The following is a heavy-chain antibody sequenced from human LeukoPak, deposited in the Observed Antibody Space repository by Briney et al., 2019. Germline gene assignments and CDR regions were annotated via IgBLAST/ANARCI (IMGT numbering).Heavy chain of an antibody. J-gene: IGHJ3*02. V-gene: IGHV3-21*01. Sequence: PGGSLRLSCAASGFTFSSYSMNWVRQAPGKGREGVSSISSSSSYIYYADSVKGRFTISRDNAKNSLYLQMNSLRAEDTAVYYCARDGPTYYYDSSGSNAFDIWGQGTMVTVSS. CDR1: GFTFSSYS. CDR2: ISSSSSYI. CDR3: ARDGPTYYYDSSGSNAFDI. D-gene: IGHD3-22*01.